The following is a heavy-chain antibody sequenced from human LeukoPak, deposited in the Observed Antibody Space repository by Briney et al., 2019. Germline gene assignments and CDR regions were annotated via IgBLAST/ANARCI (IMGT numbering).Heavy chain of an antibody. CDR2: ITPSGGTT. J-gene: IGHJ4*02. Sequence: GGSLRLSCAASGFTFSSDAMSWVRQAPGKGLEWISAITPSGGTTYYADSVKGRFTISRDNSKNTLYLQMNSPRAEDTAVYYCAKGPSSWDSWGQGTLVTVSS. CDR1: GFTFSSDA. V-gene: IGHV3-23*01. CDR3: AKGPSSWDS.